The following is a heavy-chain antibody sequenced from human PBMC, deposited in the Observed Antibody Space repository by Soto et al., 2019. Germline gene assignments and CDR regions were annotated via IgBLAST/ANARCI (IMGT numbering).Heavy chain of an antibody. CDR2: ISAYNGNT. CDR1: GYTFTSYG. J-gene: IGHJ3*02. D-gene: IGHD3-22*01. V-gene: IGHV1-18*01. Sequence: GASVKVSCKASGYTFTSYGISWVRQAPGQGLEWMGWISAYNGNTNYAQKLQGRVTMTTDTSTSTAYMELRSLRSDDTAVYYCARATMIVVVTTAFDIWGQGTMVTVS. CDR3: ARATMIVVVTTAFDI.